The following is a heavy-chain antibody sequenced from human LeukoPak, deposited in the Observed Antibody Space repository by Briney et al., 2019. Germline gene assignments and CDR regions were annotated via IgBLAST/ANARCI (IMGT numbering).Heavy chain of an antibody. CDR2: ISRSGGNS. CDR1: GFTQNA. V-gene: IGHV3-23*01. J-gene: IGHJ4*02. CDR3: TRDQTPYY. Sequence: GGSLRLSCEASGFTQNAMGWVRQAPGRGLEWVASISRSGGNSQYADSVKGRFTISRDNSKNTMYLQMNSLKTEDTAVYYCTRDQTPYYWGQGTLVTVSS.